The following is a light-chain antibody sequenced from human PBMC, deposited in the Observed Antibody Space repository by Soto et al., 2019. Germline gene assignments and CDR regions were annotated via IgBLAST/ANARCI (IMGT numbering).Light chain of an antibody. V-gene: IGKV1-33*01. J-gene: IGKJ2*01. CDR1: HDINNY. CDR3: QQYDDLPYT. Sequence: DIQMTQSPSSLSASVGDRITIACQASHDINNYLSCLQQKPGKDPRLLIYDASNLETGLPSRFGGSGSGTDFTFTINSLQPEDIETYFCQQYDDLPYTFGQGTNLEIK. CDR2: DAS.